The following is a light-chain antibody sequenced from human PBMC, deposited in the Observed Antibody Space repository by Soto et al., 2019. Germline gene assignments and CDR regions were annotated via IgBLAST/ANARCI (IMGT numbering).Light chain of an antibody. J-gene: IGLJ1*01. CDR1: SSDVGSNNL. CDR2: EVT. CDR3: CSFTSGNTYV. Sequence: QSVLTQPPSVSGSPGQSVTISCTGTSSDVGSNNLVSWYQQPPGTVPKVMIYEVTNRPSGVPDRFSGSKSGNTASLTISGLQTEDGADYYCCSFTSGNTYVFGTGTKVTVL. V-gene: IGLV2-18*02.